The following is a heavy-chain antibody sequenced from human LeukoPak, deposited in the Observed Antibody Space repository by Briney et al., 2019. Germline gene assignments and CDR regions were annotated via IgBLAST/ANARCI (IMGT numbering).Heavy chain of an antibody. CDR1: GFTFSNYA. D-gene: IGHD2-21*01. CDR3: AKGLYGDTFLNWFDP. J-gene: IGHJ5*02. V-gene: IGHV3-64D*09. Sequence: GGSLRLSCSASGFTFSNYAMHWVRQAPGKGLEYVSAISRNGAATHYTDSVKGRFIISRDNAKNTLYLQVSSLRTEDTAVYYCAKGLYGDTFLNWFDPWGQGTLVTVSS. CDR2: ISRNGAAT.